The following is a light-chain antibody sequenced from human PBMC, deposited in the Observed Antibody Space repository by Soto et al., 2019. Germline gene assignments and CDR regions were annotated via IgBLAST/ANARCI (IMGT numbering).Light chain of an antibody. Sequence: DIQMTQSPSSLSASVGDRVTVTCRASQGIGTYLAWYQQKPGKVPELLIYGASTLQSGVPSRFSGSGSGTDFTLTINSLQPEDVATYYCQKYNGAPLTFGPGTKVDIK. J-gene: IGKJ3*01. CDR1: QGIGTY. V-gene: IGKV1-27*01. CDR2: GAS. CDR3: QKYNGAPLT.